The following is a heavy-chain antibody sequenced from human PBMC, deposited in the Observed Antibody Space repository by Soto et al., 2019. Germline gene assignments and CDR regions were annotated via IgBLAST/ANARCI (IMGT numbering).Heavy chain of an antibody. CDR1: DGSISGFY. V-gene: IGHV4-59*01. J-gene: IGHJ4*02. D-gene: IGHD6-19*01. Sequence: ETLSLTCAVSDGSISGFYWSWIRQPPGKGLEWIGYIYYSGITNYNPSLKSRVTISVDTSKNQFSLKLNSVTAADTAVYYCARDRGSVAGFDYWGQGTLVTVSS. CDR2: IYYSGIT. CDR3: ARDRGSVAGFDY.